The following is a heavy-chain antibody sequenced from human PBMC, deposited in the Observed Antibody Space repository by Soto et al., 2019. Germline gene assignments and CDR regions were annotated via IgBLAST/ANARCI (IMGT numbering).Heavy chain of an antibody. CDR2: ISGSGGST. V-gene: IGHV3-23*01. CDR1: GFTFSSYA. CDR3: AKVEYCTNGVCFYYYYYGMDV. Sequence: GGSLRLSCAASGFTFSSYAMSWVRQAPGKGLEWVSAISGSGGSTYYADSVKGRFTISRDNSKNTLSLQMNSLRAEDTAVYYCAKVEYCTNGVCFYYYYYGMDVWGQGTTVTVSS. D-gene: IGHD2-8*01. J-gene: IGHJ6*02.